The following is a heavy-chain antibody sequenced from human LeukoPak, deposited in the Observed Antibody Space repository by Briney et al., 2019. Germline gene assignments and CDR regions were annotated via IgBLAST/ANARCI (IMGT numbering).Heavy chain of an antibody. V-gene: IGHV4-59*01. Sequence: SETLSLTCTVSGGSISSYYWSWIRQPPGKGLEWIGYIYYSGSTNYNPFLKSRVTISVDTSKNQFSLKLSSVTAADTAVYYCARVVPAAISGNWFDPWGQGTLVTVSS. J-gene: IGHJ5*02. D-gene: IGHD2-2*01. CDR3: ARVVPAAISGNWFDP. CDR2: IYYSGST. CDR1: GGSISSYY.